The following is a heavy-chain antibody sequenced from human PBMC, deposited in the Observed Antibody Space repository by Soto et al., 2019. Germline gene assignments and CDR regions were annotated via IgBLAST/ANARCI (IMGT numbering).Heavy chain of an antibody. V-gene: IGHV3-21*01. D-gene: IGHD3-3*01. CDR3: ARDYDFWSVRGGMDL. CDR1: GFTFSTDN. Sequence: EAQLVESGGGLVKPGGSLRLSCAASGFTFSTDNMNWVRQAPGKGLEWVSSISSSSSYIYYADSVKGRFTISRDNAKNSLYLQLNSLRAADTAVYYCARDYDFWSVRGGMDLWGQGTTVTVSS. J-gene: IGHJ6*02. CDR2: ISSSSSYI.